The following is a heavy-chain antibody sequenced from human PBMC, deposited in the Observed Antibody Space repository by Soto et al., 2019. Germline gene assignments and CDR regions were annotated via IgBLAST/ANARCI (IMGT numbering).Heavy chain of an antibody. CDR2: ISWNSGSI. D-gene: IGHD3-22*01. J-gene: IGHJ6*02. V-gene: IGHV3-9*01. CDR1: GFTFDDYA. Sequence: GGSLRLSCVASGFTFDDYAMHWVRQAPGKGLEWVSGISWNSGSIGYADSVKGRFTISRDNAKNSLYLQMNSLRAEDTASYYCSKALIYGMDVWGQGTTVTVSS. CDR3: SKALIYGMDV.